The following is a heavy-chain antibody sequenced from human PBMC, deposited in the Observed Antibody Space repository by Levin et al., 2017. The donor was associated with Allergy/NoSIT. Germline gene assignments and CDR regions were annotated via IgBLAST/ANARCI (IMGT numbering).Heavy chain of an antibody. CDR2: ITWNSGSI. J-gene: IGHJ4*02. CDR1: GFTFDDYA. V-gene: IGHV3-9*01. Sequence: GGSLRLSCAASGFTFDDYAMHWVRQAPGKGLEWVSGITWNSGSIGYADSVKGRFTISRDNAKKFLYLQMHSLRAEDTALYYCAKDMYSGYDSQSYFDYWGQGTLVTVSS. D-gene: IGHD5-12*01. CDR3: AKDMYSGYDSQSYFDY.